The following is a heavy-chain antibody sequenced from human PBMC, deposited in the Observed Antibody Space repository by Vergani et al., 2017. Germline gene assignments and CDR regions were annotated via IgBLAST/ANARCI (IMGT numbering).Heavy chain of an antibody. CDR2: ISGSGGSK. V-gene: IGHV3-23*01. Sequence: EVQLLESGGGLVQPGGSLRLSCAASGFTFSSYAMSWVRQAPGKGLEWVSSISGSGGSKYYADSVKGRFTISRDNSKNTLYLQMNSLRAEDTAVYYCATKSCGTPGCQIGYFREWGQGTLVTVSS. CDR1: GFTFSSYA. D-gene: IGHD1-1*01. J-gene: IGHJ1*01. CDR3: ATKSCGTPGCQIGYFRE.